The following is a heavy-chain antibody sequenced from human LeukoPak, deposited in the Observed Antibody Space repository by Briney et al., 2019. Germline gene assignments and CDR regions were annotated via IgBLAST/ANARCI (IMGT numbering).Heavy chain of an antibody. D-gene: IGHD6-13*01. CDR3: ARAEGYSSSWYGALDY. Sequence: SVKVSCKASGGTFSSYAISWVRQAPGQGLEWMGRIIPIFGIANYAQKFQGRVTMTRDTSTSTVYMELSSLRSEDTAVYYCARAEGYSSSWYGALDYWGQGTLVTVSS. CDR2: IIPIFGIA. V-gene: IGHV1-69*04. J-gene: IGHJ4*02. CDR1: GGTFSSYA.